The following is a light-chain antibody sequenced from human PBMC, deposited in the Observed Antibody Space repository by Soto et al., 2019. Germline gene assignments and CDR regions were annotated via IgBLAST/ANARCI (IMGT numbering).Light chain of an antibody. V-gene: IGKV3-20*01. J-gene: IGKJ3*01. CDR2: GAS. Sequence: EIVLTQSPGTLSLSPGERATLSCRASQSVSRSHLAWYQLKPGQAPRLLIYGASSRATGIPDRFSGSGSGTDFTLTSSRLEPEDFAMYYCQQWFTFGPGTKVDIK. CDR3: QQWFT. CDR1: QSVSRSH.